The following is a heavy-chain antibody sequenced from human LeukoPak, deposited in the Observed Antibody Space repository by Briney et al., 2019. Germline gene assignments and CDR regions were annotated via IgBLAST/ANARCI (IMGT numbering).Heavy chain of an antibody. CDR1: GGSISSYY. CDR2: IYYSGST. J-gene: IGHJ4*02. V-gene: IGHV4-59*08. Sequence: PSETLSLTCTVSGGSISSYYWSWIRQPPGKGLEWIGYIYYSGSTNYNPSLKSRVTISVDTSKNQFSLKLSSVTAADTAVYYCARGSNGESLDYWGQGTLVTVSS. CDR3: ARGSNGESLDY. D-gene: IGHD3-10*01.